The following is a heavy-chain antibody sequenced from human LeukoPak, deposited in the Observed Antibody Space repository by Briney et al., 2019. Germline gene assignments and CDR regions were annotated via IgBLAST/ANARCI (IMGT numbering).Heavy chain of an antibody. CDR1: GFPFSDYY. D-gene: IGHD6-19*01. Sequence: PGGSLRLSCVVSGFPFSDYYMSWIRQAPGKGPEWVSYISGSSSYTNSADSVKGRFTISRDNPKNSLFLQMNSLRAEDTAVYYCARGLRLAGVDYWGQGTLVTVSS. CDR2: ISGSSSYT. CDR3: ARGLRLAGVDY. J-gene: IGHJ4*02. V-gene: IGHV3-11*06.